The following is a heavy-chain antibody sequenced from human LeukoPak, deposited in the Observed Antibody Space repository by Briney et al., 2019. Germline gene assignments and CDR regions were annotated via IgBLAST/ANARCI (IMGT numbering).Heavy chain of an antibody. CDR2: ISSTSSTI. Sequence: PGGSLRLSCAASGFTFSSYSMNWVRQAPGKGLEGVSYISSTSSTIYYADSVKGRFTISRDNANNSLYLQMNSLRADDTAVYYCARDLNYDILTGSLLAYFDSWGQGTLVTVSS. V-gene: IGHV3-48*04. CDR3: ARDLNYDILTGSLLAYFDS. D-gene: IGHD3-9*01. CDR1: GFTFSSYS. J-gene: IGHJ4*02.